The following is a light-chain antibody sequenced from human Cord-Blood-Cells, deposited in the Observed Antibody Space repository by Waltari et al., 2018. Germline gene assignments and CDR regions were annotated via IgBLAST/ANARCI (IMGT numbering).Light chain of an antibody. J-gene: IGLJ3*02. Sequence: SSELTQDPAVSVALGQTVRITCQGDSLRSYYASWYQQEPGQAPVRVIYGKNNRASGIPDRFSGSSSGNTAAVTITGAQAEDEADYYCNSGESSGNEWVCGGGTKLTVL. V-gene: IGLV3-19*01. CDR3: NSGESSGNEWV. CDR1: SLRSYY. CDR2: GKN.